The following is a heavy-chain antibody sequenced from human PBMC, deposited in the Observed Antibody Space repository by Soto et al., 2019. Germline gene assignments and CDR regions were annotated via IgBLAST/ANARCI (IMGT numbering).Heavy chain of an antibody. CDR2: ISGSGGST. Sequence: PGGSLRLSCAASGFTFSSYAMSWVRQAPGKGLEWVSAISGSGGSTYYADSVKGRFTISRDNSKNTLYLQMNSLRAEDTAVYYCANGYCSGGSCDGEDYYYYYYMDVCGKGTTVTVSS. CDR1: GFTFSSYA. CDR3: ANGYCSGGSCDGEDYYYYYYMDV. J-gene: IGHJ6*03. V-gene: IGHV3-23*01. D-gene: IGHD2-15*01.